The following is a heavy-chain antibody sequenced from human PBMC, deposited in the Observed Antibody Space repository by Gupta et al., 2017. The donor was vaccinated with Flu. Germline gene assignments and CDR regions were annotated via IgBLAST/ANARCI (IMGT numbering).Heavy chain of an antibody. V-gene: IGHV3-23*01. D-gene: IGHD3-3*01. J-gene: IGHJ6*03. CDR2: IRGSGSLT. Sequence: WVRQGPGKGLEWVSAIRGSGSLTYYAASVRGRFTMSRDNAQNTLYLHMGSLRVDDMATYYCAKSGGDFWRGYVSGSFYMDVWGKGTTVTVSS. CDR3: AKSGGDFWRGYVSGSFYMDV.